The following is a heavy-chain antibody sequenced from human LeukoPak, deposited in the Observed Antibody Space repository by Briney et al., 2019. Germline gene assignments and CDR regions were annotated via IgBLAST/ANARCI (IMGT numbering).Heavy chain of an antibody. CDR1: GFTFSSYA. CDR2: ISGSGGST. Sequence: GGSLRLSCAASGFTFSSYAMSWVRQAPGKGLEWVSAISGSGGSTYYADSVKGRFTISRDNSKNSLYLQMNSLRAEDTAVYYCARYYCGGDCYSVDFWYFDLWGRGTLVTVSS. CDR3: ARYYCGGDCYSVDFWYFDL. D-gene: IGHD2-21*02. J-gene: IGHJ2*01. V-gene: IGHV3-23*01.